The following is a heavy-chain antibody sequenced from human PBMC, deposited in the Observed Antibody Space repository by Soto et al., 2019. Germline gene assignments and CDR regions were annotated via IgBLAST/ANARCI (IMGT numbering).Heavy chain of an antibody. J-gene: IGHJ6*02. CDR3: ARMILELPSYYYYGMDV. Sequence: SGPTLVNPTQTLTLTCTFSGFSLSTSGMCVSWIRQPPGKALEWLALIDWDDDKYYSTSLKTRLTISKDTSKNQVVLTMTNMDPVDTATYYCARMILELPSYYYYGMDVWGQGTTVTVSS. CDR1: GFSLSTSGMC. CDR2: IDWDDDK. V-gene: IGHV2-70*01. D-gene: IGHD1-7*01.